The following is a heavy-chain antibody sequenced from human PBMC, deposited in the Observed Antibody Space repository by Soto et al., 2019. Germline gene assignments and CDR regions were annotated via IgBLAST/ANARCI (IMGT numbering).Heavy chain of an antibody. CDR3: ARVGPRYKQNYYYGIDV. CDR1: GDSVSSNSAA. D-gene: IGHD1-1*01. CDR2: TYYRSKWYN. V-gene: IGHV6-1*01. Sequence: SQTLSLTCAISGDSVSSNSAAWNWIRQSPSRGLEWLGRTYYRSKWYNDYAVSVKSRITINPDTSKNQFSLQLNPVTPEDTAVYYCARVGPRYKQNYYYGIDVWGQGTTVTVSS. J-gene: IGHJ6*02.